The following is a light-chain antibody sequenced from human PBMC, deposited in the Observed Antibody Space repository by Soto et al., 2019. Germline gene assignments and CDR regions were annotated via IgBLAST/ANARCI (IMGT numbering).Light chain of an antibody. J-gene: IGKJ1*01. V-gene: IGKV3-20*01. CDR3: QQYGSSPRT. Sequence: EIVLTQSPGTLSLSPGDTATLSCRASQSVSSSYLAWYQQKPGQAPRLLIYVASIGATGIPDRFSGSGSGTDYTLTINRLEPEDFAVYYCQQYGSSPRTFGQGTKVENK. CDR2: VAS. CDR1: QSVSSSY.